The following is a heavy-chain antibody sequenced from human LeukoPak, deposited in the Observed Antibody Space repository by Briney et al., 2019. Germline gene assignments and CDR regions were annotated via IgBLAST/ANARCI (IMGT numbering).Heavy chain of an antibody. J-gene: IGHJ4*02. CDR2: INPNSGGT. CDR1: GYTFTGYY. CDR3: ASLLGYCSGGSCSPYYFDY. V-gene: IGHV1-2*02. Sequence: ASVKVSCKASGYTFTGYYMHWVRQAPGQGLEWMGWINPNSGGTNYAQKFQGRVTMTRDTFISTAYMELSRLRSDDTAVYYCASLLGYCSGGSCSPYYFDYWGQGTLVTVSS. D-gene: IGHD2-15*01.